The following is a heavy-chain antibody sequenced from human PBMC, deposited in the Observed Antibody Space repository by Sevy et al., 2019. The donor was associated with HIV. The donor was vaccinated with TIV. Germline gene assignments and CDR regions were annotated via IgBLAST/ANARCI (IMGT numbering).Heavy chain of an antibody. V-gene: IGHV4-4*07. CDR3: AREGAYDFWSGKAAFDI. CDR2: IYTSGST. J-gene: IGHJ3*02. D-gene: IGHD3-3*01. Sequence: SDTLSLTCTVSGGSISNYYWNWIRQPAGKGLEWIGRIYTSGSTNYNPSLKSRITMSVDTSKNQFSLRLSSLTAADTAVYYCAREGAYDFWSGKAAFDIWGQGTTVTVSS. CDR1: GGSISNYY.